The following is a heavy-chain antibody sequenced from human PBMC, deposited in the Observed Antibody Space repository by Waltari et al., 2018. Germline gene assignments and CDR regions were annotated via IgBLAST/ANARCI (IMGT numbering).Heavy chain of an antibody. J-gene: IGHJ6*03. D-gene: IGHD2-2*01. Sequence: QVQLQQWGAGLLTPSETLSLTCAVYGGSFSGYSWSWIRQPPGKGLEWIGEINHSGSTNYNPSLKSRVTISVDTSKNQFSLKLSSVTAADTAVYYCARAVVPAAIFSYYYYMDVWGKGTTVTISS. CDR2: INHSGST. CDR1: GGSFSGYS. V-gene: IGHV4-34*01. CDR3: ARAVVPAAIFSYYYYMDV.